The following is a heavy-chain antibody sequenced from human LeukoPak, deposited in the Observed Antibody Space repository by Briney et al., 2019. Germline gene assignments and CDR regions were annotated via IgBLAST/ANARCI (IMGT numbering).Heavy chain of an antibody. V-gene: IGHV5-51*01. CDR1: GYSFTNYW. D-gene: IGHD2-2*01. J-gene: IGHJ4*02. Sequence: GESLKISCKGSGYSFTNYWIGWVRQMPGKGLEWMGIIYPGDSDTRYIPSFQGQVIISADKSISTAYLQWSSLKASDTAMYYCARRGCSSTSCYTVDCWGQGTLVTVSS. CDR3: ARRGCSSTSCYTVDC. CDR2: IYPGDSDT.